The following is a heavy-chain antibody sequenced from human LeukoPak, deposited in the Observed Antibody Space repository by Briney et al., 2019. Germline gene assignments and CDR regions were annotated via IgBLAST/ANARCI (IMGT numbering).Heavy chain of an antibody. D-gene: IGHD4-17*01. CDR3: AYEGYGDYAGSVDP. CDR1: GFTFSSYA. Sequence: GGSLRLSCAASGFTFSSYAMSWVRQAPGKGLEWVSAISGSGGSTYYADSVKGRFTISRDNSKNTLYLRMNSLRAEDTAVYYCAYEGYGDYAGSVDPWGQGTLVTVSS. J-gene: IGHJ5*02. V-gene: IGHV3-23*01. CDR2: ISGSGGST.